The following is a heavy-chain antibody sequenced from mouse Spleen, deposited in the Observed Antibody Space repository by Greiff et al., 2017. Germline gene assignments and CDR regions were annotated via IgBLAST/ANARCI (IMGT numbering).Heavy chain of an antibody. CDR3: TRGGTGMDY. Sequence: EVHLVESGGGLVKPGGSLKLSCAASGFTFSSYTMSWVRQTPEKRLEWVATISSGGSYTYYPDSVKGRFTISRDNAKNTLYLQMSSLKSEDTAMYYCTRGGTGMDYWGQGTTLTVSS. J-gene: IGHJ2*01. CDR1: GFTFSSYT. V-gene: IGHV5-6-4*01. CDR2: ISSGGSYT. D-gene: IGHD4-1*01.